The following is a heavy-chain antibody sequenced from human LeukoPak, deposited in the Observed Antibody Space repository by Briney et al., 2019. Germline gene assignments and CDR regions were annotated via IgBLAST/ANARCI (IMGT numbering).Heavy chain of an antibody. CDR3: AELGITMIGGV. CDR1: GFTFSSYW. J-gene: IGHJ6*04. D-gene: IGHD3-10*02. V-gene: IGHV3-74*01. CDR2: INSDGSST. Sequence: GRSLRLSCAASGFTFSSYWMHWVRQAPGKGLVWVSRINSDGSSTSYADSVKGRFTISRDNAKNSLYLQMNSLRAEDTAVYYCAELGITMIGGVWGKGTTVTISS.